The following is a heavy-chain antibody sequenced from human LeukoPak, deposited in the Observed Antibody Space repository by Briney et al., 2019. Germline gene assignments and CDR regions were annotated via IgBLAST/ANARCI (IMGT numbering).Heavy chain of an antibody. V-gene: IGHV3-23*01. D-gene: IGHD3-22*01. CDR3: AKDSRGYQDYFDY. CDR2: ISGSGGST. Sequence: GGSLRLSCAASGFTFSSYGMSWVRQAPGKGLEWVSVISGSGGSTYYAASVKGRFTISGDNSKNTLYLQMNSLRAEDTAVYYCAKDSRGYQDYFDYWGQGTLVTVSS. J-gene: IGHJ4*02. CDR1: GFTFSSYG.